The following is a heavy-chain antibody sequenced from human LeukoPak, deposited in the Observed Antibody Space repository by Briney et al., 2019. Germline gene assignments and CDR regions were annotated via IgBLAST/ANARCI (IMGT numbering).Heavy chain of an antibody. V-gene: IGHV4-4*07. Sequence: SETLSLTCTVSGGSISSYYWSWIRQPAGKGLEWIGRIYTSGSTNYNPSLKSRVTMSVDTSKNQFSLNLSSVTAADTVVYYCARFSPRAMGNYLDFWGQGTLVTVSS. D-gene: IGHD7-27*01. CDR3: ARFSPRAMGNYLDF. J-gene: IGHJ4*02. CDR2: IYTSGST. CDR1: GGSISSYY.